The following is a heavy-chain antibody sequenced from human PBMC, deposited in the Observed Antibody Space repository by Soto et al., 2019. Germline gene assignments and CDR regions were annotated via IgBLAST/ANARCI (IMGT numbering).Heavy chain of an antibody. CDR3: AKGIRLWSVDY. Sequence: QVQLVESGGGVVQHGRSLRLSCAASGFTFSSYGMHWVRQAPGKGLEWVAVISYDGSNKYYADSVKGRFTISRDNSKNTLYLQMNSLRAEDTAVYYCAKGIRLWSVDYCGQGTLVTFSS. CDR2: ISYDGSNK. CDR1: GFTFSSYG. V-gene: IGHV3-30*18. D-gene: IGHD5-18*01. J-gene: IGHJ4*02.